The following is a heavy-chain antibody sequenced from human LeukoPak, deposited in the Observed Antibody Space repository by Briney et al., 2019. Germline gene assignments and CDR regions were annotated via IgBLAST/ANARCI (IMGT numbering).Heavy chain of an antibody. D-gene: IGHD4-17*01. CDR2: ISAYNGNT. J-gene: IGHJ3*02. Sequence: AAVKVSCKASGYTFTIYGISWVRQAPGRGLEWMGWISAYNGNTNYAQKLQGSATMTPDTSTSTASMDLRSLRSDDTAVYYCARDQVYGDSSDAFDIWGQGTMVTVSS. CDR1: GYTFTIYG. CDR3: ARDQVYGDSSDAFDI. V-gene: IGHV1-18*01.